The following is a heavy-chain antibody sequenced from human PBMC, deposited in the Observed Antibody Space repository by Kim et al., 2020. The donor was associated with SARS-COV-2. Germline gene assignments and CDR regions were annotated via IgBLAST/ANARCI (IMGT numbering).Heavy chain of an antibody. CDR2: IYHSGST. V-gene: IGHV4-59*02. CDR3: ARDTVRGGTDV. D-gene: IGHD3-10*01. Sequence: SETLSLTCSVSGASVSSHYWNWIRQSPGRGLEWIGYIYHSGSTDYNPSLISRVSMSIDVSKNQFTLSLRSVAAADTGVYYCARDTVRGGTDVWGQGTTVTVSS. CDR1: GASVSSHY. J-gene: IGHJ6*02.